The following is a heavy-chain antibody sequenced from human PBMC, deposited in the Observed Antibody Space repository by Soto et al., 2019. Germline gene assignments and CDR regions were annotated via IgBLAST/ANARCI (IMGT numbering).Heavy chain of an antibody. CDR1: GGSISSGGYY. CDR2: IYYSGST. D-gene: IGHD2-2*01. V-gene: IGHV4-31*03. J-gene: IGHJ5*02. Sequence: QVQLQESGPGLVKPSQTLSLTCTVSGGSISSGGYYWSWIRQHPGKGLEWIGYIYYSGSTYYNPSLKSRVTKSVDTSKIPVALTLSSVTAADTAVYYCARGEWGYCSSTSCYQPSGLDPWGQGTLVTVSS. CDR3: ARGEWGYCSSTSCYQPSGLDP.